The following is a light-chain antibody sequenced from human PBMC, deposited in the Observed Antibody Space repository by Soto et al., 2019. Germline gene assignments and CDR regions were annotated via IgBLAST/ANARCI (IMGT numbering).Light chain of an antibody. J-gene: IGLJ3*02. Sequence: QSALTQPASVSGSPGQSITISCTGTSSDVGVYNYVSWYQQHPGKAPKLMIYEVSNRPSGVSNRFSGSKSGNTAPLTISGLQAEDEADYYCSSYTSSSTWVFGGGTKLTVL. CDR3: SSYTSSSTWV. CDR1: SSDVGVYNY. CDR2: EVS. V-gene: IGLV2-14*01.